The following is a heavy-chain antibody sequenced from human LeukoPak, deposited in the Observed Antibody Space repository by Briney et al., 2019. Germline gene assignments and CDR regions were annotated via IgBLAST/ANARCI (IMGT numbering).Heavy chain of an antibody. CDR2: IIPIFGTL. CDR1: GYTFTGYY. CDR3: AGGKLFDFWSGYYPMDDS. V-gene: IGHV1-69*13. J-gene: IGHJ4*02. D-gene: IGHD3-3*01. Sequence: SVKVSCKASGYTFTGYYMHWVRQAPGQGLEWMGGIIPIFGTLNYAQKFQGRVTITADESTSTVYMELSSLKSEDTAVYYCAGGKLFDFWSGYYPMDDSWGQGALVTVSS.